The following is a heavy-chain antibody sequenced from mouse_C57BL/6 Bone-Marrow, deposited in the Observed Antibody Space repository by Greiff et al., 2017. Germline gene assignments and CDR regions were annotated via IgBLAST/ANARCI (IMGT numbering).Heavy chain of an antibody. Sequence: QVQLQQSGAELVRPGASVTLSCKASGYTFTDYEIPWVKQTPVHGLEWIGAIDPETGGTAYNQKFKGKAILTADKSSSTAYMELRSLTSEDSAVDYCTRSPPRYEYGAYWGQGTLVTVSA. CDR1: GYTFTDYE. J-gene: IGHJ3*01. CDR2: IDPETGGT. CDR3: TRSPPRYEYGAY. V-gene: IGHV1-15*01. D-gene: IGHD2-4*01.